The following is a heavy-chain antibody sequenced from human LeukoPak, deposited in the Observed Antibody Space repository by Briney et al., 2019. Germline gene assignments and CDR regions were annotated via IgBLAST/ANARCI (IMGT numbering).Heavy chain of an antibody. D-gene: IGHD1/OR15-1a*01. CDR1: GGSISSGDYY. V-gene: IGHV4-30-4*08. CDR2: IYYSGST. CDR3: ARMVITATNFDY. Sequence: SETLSLTCTVSGGSISSGDYYWSWMRQPPGKGLEWIGYIYYSGSTYYNPSLKSRVTISVDTSKNQFSLKLSSVTAADTAVYYCARMVITATNFDYWGQGTLVTASS. J-gene: IGHJ4*02.